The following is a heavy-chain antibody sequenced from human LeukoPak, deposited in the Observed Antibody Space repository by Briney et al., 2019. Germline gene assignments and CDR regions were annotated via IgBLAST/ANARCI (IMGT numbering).Heavy chain of an antibody. Sequence: SETLSLTCTVSGASINSNYWSWIRQSPGKGLEWIAYIYYTGEINYNPSLRSRVTISLDTSKNQVSLRMTSVTAADTAVYYCARGVYIAAAQYGYWGQGTLVTVSS. CDR3: ARGVYIAAAQYGY. CDR1: GASINSNY. CDR2: IYYTGEI. D-gene: IGHD6-13*01. V-gene: IGHV4-59*01. J-gene: IGHJ4*02.